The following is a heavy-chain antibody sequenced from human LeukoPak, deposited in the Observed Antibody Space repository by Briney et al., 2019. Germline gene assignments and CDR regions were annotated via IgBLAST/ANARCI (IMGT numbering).Heavy chain of an antibody. CDR3: ARIIAVAGTVDYYFDY. V-gene: IGHV2-70*01. Sequence: SGPTLVNPPQTLTLTCTFSGFSLSTSGMCVSWIRQPPGKALEWLALIDWDDDKYYSTSLKTRLTISKDTSKNQVVLTMTNMDPVDTATYYCARIIAVAGTVDYYFDYWGQGTLVTVSS. D-gene: IGHD6-19*01. J-gene: IGHJ4*02. CDR1: GFSLSTSGMC. CDR2: IDWDDDK.